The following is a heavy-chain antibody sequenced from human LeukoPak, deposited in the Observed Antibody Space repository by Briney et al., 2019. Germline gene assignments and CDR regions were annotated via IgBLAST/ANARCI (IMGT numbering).Heavy chain of an antibody. CDR1: GGTFSTFA. D-gene: IGHD4-17*01. CDR3: ARGARYGDYDTYWYFHL. V-gene: IGHV1-69*05. J-gene: IGHJ2*01. CDR2: TSPMFATA. Sequence: GASVKVSCKASGGTFSTFAISWVRQAPGQGLEWMGGTSPMFATANCAQKFQARVSFTTDESTSTAYMELSSLRSEDTAVYYCARGARYGDYDTYWYFHLWGRGTLVTVSS.